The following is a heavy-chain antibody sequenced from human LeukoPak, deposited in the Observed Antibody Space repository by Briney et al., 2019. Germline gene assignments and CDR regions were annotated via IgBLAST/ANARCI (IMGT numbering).Heavy chain of an antibody. CDR1: GGSISSSSYY. Sequence: SETLSLTCTVSGGSISSSSYYWGWIRQPPGKGLEWIGSIYYSGSTYYNPSLKSRVTISVDTSKNQFSLKLSSVTAADTAAYYCARGAVAGKFSYWGQGTLVTVSS. V-gene: IGHV4-39*01. J-gene: IGHJ4*02. CDR2: IYYSGST. CDR3: ARGAVAGKFSY. D-gene: IGHD6-19*01.